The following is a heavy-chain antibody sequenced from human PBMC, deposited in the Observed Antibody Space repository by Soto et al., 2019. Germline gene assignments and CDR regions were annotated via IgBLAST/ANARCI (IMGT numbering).Heavy chain of an antibody. CDR2: IIPILGIA. CDR1: GCALSIYT. J-gene: IGHJ5*02. CDR3: ASKTYDFWSGFEA. V-gene: IGHV1-69*02. Sequence: SVKVSCTASGCALSIYTISWVRQAPGQGLEWMGRIIPILGIANYAQKFQGRVTITADKSTSTAYMELSSLRSEDTAVYYCASKTYDFWSGFEAWGQGTLVTVSS. D-gene: IGHD3-3*01.